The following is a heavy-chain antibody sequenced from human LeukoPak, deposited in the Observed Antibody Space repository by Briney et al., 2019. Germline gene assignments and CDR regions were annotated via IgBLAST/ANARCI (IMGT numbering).Heavy chain of an antibody. CDR3: ASVPEQWLLFDY. D-gene: IGHD6-19*01. CDR1: GGTFSSYA. V-gene: IGHV1-69*05. CDR2: IIPIFGTA. J-gene: IGHJ4*02. Sequence: ASVKVSCKASGGTFSSYAISWVRQAPGQGLEWMGGIIPIFGTANYAQKFQGRVTITTDESTSTAYMELSSLRSEDTAVYYCASVPEQWLLFDYRGQGTLVTVSS.